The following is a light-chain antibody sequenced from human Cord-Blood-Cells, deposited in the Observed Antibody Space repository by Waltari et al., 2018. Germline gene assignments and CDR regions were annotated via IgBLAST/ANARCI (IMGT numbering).Light chain of an antibody. J-gene: IGLJ3*02. Sequence: QSALTQPASVSGSPGQSITISCTGTSSDVGGYNYVSWYQQHPGKAPKLMLYDVSKRPSWVSNRFSGYKTGNTASLTLSGLQAEDVADYYCSSYTSSSTLVFGGGTKLTVL. CDR2: DVS. CDR1: SSDVGGYNY. CDR3: SSYTSSSTLV. V-gene: IGLV2-14*01.